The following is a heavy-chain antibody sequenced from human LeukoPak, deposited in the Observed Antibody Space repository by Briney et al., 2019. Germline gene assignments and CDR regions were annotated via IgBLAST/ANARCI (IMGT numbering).Heavy chain of an antibody. J-gene: IGHJ4*02. CDR3: ARNGGNSDFDY. Sequence: SETLSLTCAVSGDSISSSNWWTWVRQPPGKGLEWIGEIYHSGNTNYNPSLKSRVTMSIDKSKNQFSLNLNSVTAADTAVYYCARNGGNSDFDYWGQGTLVTVSS. D-gene: IGHD4-23*01. CDR2: IYHSGNT. CDR1: GDSISSSNW. V-gene: IGHV4-4*02.